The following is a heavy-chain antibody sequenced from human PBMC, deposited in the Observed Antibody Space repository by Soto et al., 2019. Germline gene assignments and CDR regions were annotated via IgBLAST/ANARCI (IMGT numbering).Heavy chain of an antibody. Sequence: GASVKVSCKASGYTFTSYGISWVRQAPGQGLEWMGWISAYNGNTNYAQKLQGRVTMTTDTSTSTAYMELRSLRSDDTAVYYCARDLKPLVLGGDYYYYYYMDVWGKGTTVTVSS. D-gene: IGHD2-8*02. CDR3: ARDLKPLVLGGDYYYYYYMDV. V-gene: IGHV1-18*01. CDR1: GYTFTSYG. J-gene: IGHJ6*03. CDR2: ISAYNGNT.